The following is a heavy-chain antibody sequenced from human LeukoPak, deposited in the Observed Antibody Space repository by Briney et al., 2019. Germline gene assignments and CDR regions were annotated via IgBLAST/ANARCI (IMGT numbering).Heavy chain of an antibody. D-gene: IGHD4-17*01. CDR1: GYTFTKYW. Sequence: GESLKISCEGSGYTFTKYWIGWVRQMPGKGLEWIGRIDPSDSYTNYSPSFQGHVTISADKSISTAYLQWSSLKASDTAMYYCARSMDYGDSGDWFDPWGQGTLVTVSS. CDR2: IDPSDSYT. CDR3: ARSMDYGDSGDWFDP. J-gene: IGHJ5*02. V-gene: IGHV5-10-1*01.